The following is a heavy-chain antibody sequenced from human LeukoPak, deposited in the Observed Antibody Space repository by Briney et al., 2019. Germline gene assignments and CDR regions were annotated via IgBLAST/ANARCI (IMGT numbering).Heavy chain of an antibody. J-gene: IGHJ6*03. V-gene: IGHV4-34*01. Sequence: PSETLSLTCAVYGGSFIGYYWSWIRQPPGRGLEWIEEITHSGSTNYNPSLKSRVTISVDTSKNQFSLKLSSVTAADTAVYYCARETSGYSYGYYYYNHMDVWGTGTTVTVSS. CDR3: ARETSGYSYGYYYYNHMDV. CDR1: GGSFIGYY. D-gene: IGHD5-18*01. CDR2: ITHSGST.